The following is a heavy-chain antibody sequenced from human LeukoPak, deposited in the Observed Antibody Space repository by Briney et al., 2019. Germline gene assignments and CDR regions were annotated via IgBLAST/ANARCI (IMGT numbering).Heavy chain of an antibody. Sequence: SETLSLTCTVSGGSISRYYWSWIRRPPGKGLEWIGCIDDSGNTNYNPSLKSQVTISVDKSKNQFSLKLSFVTAADTAMYYCARSDYHNSGSHTVFDAFDIWGQGTRVTVSS. CDR2: IDDSGNT. J-gene: IGHJ3*02. V-gene: IGHV4-59*01. CDR1: GGSISRYY. D-gene: IGHD3-10*01. CDR3: ARSDYHNSGSHTVFDAFDI.